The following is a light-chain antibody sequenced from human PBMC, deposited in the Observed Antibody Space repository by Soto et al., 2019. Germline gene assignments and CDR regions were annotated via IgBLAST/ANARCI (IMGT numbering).Light chain of an antibody. CDR1: QGIINN. CDR3: HQSSSFPLT. V-gene: IGKV1-9*01. J-gene: IGKJ3*01. Sequence: DIQLTQSPSFLSASVGDRVTITCRASQGIINNLAWYQQKPGKAPKLLIYLASNLQSGVPSRFSGSGSGTEFTLTLSGLQPEDFAAYYCHQSSSFPLTFGPGTKVDIK. CDR2: LAS.